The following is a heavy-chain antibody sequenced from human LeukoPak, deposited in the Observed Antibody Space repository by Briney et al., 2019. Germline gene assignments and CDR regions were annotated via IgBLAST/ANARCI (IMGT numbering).Heavy chain of an antibody. V-gene: IGHV4-59*01. Sequence: SETLSLTRTVSGGSISSYYWSWIRQPPGKGLEWIGYIYYSGSTNYNPSLKSRVTISVDTSKNQFSLKLSSVTAADTAVYYCARVSGRVEEWLVRGWFDPWGQGTLVTVSS. D-gene: IGHD6-19*01. CDR1: GGSISSYY. CDR3: ARVSGRVEEWLVRGWFDP. J-gene: IGHJ5*02. CDR2: IYYSGST.